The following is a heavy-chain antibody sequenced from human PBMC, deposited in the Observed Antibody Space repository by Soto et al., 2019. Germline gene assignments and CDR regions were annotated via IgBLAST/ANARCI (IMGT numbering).Heavy chain of an antibody. J-gene: IGHJ4*02. V-gene: IGHV3-23*01. Sequence: GGSLRLSCAASGFTFSSYVMSWVRQAPGMGLEWVSAISGSGASTDQADSVKGRFTISRDNSKNTLFLQMNNLRTEDTAVYYCANHNWNSPPWAGPVFDSWGQGTLVTVSS. D-gene: IGHD1-20*01. CDR1: GFTFSSYV. CDR2: ISGSGAST. CDR3: ANHNWNSPPWAGPVFDS.